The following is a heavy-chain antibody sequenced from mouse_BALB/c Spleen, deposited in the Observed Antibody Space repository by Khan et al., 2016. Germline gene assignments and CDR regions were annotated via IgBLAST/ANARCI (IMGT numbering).Heavy chain of an antibody. CDR2: IWGDGST. J-gene: IGHJ4*01. CDR3: ARDGLGYDAMDY. V-gene: IGHV2-6-7*01. D-gene: IGHD2-2*01. Sequence: QVQLKQSGPGLVAPSQSLSITCTVSGFSLIAYGVNWVRQPPGKGLEWLGMIWGDGSTDYNSALKSRLNITKDNSKSQVFLKMNSLQSDDTARYYCARDGLGYDAMDYWGQGTSVTVAS. CDR1: GFSLIAYG.